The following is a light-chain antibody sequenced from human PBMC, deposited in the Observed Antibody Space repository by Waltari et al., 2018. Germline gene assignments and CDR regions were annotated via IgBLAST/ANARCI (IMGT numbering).Light chain of an antibody. CDR2: LTS. Sequence: DIVMTQSPLSLPVKPGAPASIPCTSSETLLHSNGYLYLNWYLQKPGQSPQLLIYLTSNRSSGVPDRLSGSGSSTEFTLKIGRVELEDLGVYYCMQTLKVPYTFGQGTKLEIK. V-gene: IGKV2-28*01. J-gene: IGKJ2*01. CDR1: ETLLHSNGYLY. CDR3: MQTLKVPYT.